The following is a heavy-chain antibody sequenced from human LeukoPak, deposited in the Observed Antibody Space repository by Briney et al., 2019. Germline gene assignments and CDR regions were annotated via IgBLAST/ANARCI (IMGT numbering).Heavy chain of an antibody. J-gene: IGHJ4*02. CDR3: DRGDLYSSSWYN. CDR2: IYYSGST. V-gene: IGHV4-30-4*08. Sequence: SQTLSLTCTVSGGSISSGDNYWSWIRQPPWKGLEWIGYIYYSGSTYYNPSLKSRVTISVDTSKNQFCLKLSSMSAADTAVYYCDRGDLYSSSWYNWGQGTLVTDSS. D-gene: IGHD6-13*01. CDR1: GGSISSGDNY.